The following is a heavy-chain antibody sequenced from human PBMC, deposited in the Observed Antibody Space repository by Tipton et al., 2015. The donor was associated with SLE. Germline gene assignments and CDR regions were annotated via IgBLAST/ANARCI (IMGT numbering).Heavy chain of an antibody. V-gene: IGHV4-59*01. CDR1: GGSISSYY. CDR3: ARDRPSGNDAFDI. CDR2: IYYSGST. D-gene: IGHD3-3*01. Sequence: TLSLTCTASGGSISSYYWSWIRQPPGKGLEWIGYIYYSGSTNYNPSLKSRVTISVDTSKNQFSLKLSSVTAADTAVYYCARDRPSGNDAFDIWGQGTMVTVSS. J-gene: IGHJ3*02.